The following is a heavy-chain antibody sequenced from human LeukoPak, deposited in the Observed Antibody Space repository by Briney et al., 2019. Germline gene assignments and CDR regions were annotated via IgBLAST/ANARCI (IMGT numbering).Heavy chain of an antibody. CDR1: GGSISNYY. CDR2: IYYSGST. D-gene: IGHD4-23*01. Sequence: KPSETLSLTCTVSGGSISNYYWSWIRQPPGKGLEWIGYIYYSGSTYYNPSLKSRVTISVDTSKNQFSLKLSSVTAADTAVYYCARDLLNEGNHLDYWGQGTLVTVSS. CDR3: ARDLLNEGNHLDY. V-gene: IGHV4-30-4*01. J-gene: IGHJ4*02.